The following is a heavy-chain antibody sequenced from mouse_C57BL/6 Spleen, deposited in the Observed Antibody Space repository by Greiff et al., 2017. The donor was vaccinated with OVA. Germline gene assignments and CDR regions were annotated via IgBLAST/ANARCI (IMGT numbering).Heavy chain of an antibody. V-gene: IGHV1-64*01. J-gene: IGHJ1*03. D-gene: IGHD3-3*01. CDR3: AIGGRGGGYFDV. CDR2: IHPNSGST. CDR1: GYTFTSYW. Sequence: QVHVKQPGAELVKPGASVKLSCKASGYTFTSYWMHWVKQRPGQGLEWIGMIHPNSGSTNYNEKFKSKATLTVDKSSSTAYLQLSSLTSEDSAVYYCAIGGRGGGYFDVWGTGTTVTVSS.